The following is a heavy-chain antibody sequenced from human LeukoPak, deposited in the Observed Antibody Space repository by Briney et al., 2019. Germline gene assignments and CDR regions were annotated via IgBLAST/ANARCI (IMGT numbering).Heavy chain of an antibody. CDR3: AGGYSGYDYAFDI. J-gene: IGHJ3*02. V-gene: IGHV4-34*01. CDR1: GGSFSGYY. CDR2: INHSGST. D-gene: IGHD5-12*01. Sequence: KPSETLSLTCAVYGGSFSGYYWSWIRQPPGKGLEWIGEINHSGSTNYNPSLKSRVTISVDTSKNQLSLKLSSVTAADTAVYYCAGGYSGYDYAFDIWGQGTMVTVSS.